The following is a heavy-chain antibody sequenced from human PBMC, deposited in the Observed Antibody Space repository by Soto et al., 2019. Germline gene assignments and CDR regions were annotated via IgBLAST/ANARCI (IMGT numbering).Heavy chain of an antibody. J-gene: IGHJ4*02. Sequence: VQLMQSGAEVKKPGSSVKVSCKASGGTFSSHSINWVRQAPGQGLEWMGGIITLFGTSNYAQNFQGRVTITADQSTSTAYMELNSLTSDDTAVYSCAREVGYGDFSAALLDWGQGTLVTVSS. D-gene: IGHD2-21*02. CDR2: IITLFGTS. CDR3: AREVGYGDFSAALLD. CDR1: GGTFSSHS. V-gene: IGHV1-69*01.